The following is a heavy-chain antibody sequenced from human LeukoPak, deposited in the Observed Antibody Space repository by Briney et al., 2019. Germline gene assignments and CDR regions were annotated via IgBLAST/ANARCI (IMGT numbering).Heavy chain of an antibody. V-gene: IGHV3-15*01. CDR3: TAGAYGWFDA. CDR2: SKSKTDCGAT. J-gene: IGHJ5*02. CDR1: LFTFSNAW. D-gene: IGHD4-17*01. Sequence: GGSLRVSCAASLFTFSNAWMSWVRQAPGKGLEWVGSSKSKTDCGATEYGALVKGRFTISRAHSKNTLYLQTDSLSTEDTAVYYCTAGAYGWFDAWGQGTLVTVSS.